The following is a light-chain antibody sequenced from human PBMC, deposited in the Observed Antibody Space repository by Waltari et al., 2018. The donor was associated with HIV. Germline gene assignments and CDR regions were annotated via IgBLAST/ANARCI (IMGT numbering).Light chain of an antibody. CDR1: SSDVGGYNS. CDR2: DVT. V-gene: IGLV2-11*01. J-gene: IGLJ1*01. Sequence: QSTLTQPRSVSGSPGQSVTISCTGTSSDVGGYNSVSWYQQHPDKAPKLMIYDVTKRPSGLPDRFSGSKSGNTASLTISGLQAEDEADYYCSSYAGTYTLFGTGTKVTVL. CDR3: SSYAGTYTL.